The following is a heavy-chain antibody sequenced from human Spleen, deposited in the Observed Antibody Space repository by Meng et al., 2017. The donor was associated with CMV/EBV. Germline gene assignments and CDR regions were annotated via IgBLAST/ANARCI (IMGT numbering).Heavy chain of an antibody. CDR3: ADLGGAFGMDV. V-gene: IGHV3-72*01. J-gene: IGHJ6*02. CDR2: IKKKADSYTT. CDR1: GLTFTDHH. Sequence: GESLKISCAASGLTFTDHHMDWVRQSPGGGLEWVGQIKKKADSYTTHYAASVEGRFTISRDDSKNSVYLQMNSLRTEDSAVYYCADLGGAFGMDVWGQGTTVTVSS.